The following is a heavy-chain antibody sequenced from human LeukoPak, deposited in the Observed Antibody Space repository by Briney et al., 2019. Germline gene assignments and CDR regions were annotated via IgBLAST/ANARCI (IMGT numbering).Heavy chain of an antibody. J-gene: IGHJ4*02. CDR1: GYTFTGYY. D-gene: IGHD6-19*01. Sequence: ASVKVSCKASGYTFTGYYMHWVRQAPGQGLEWMGWINPNSGGTNYAQKFQGRVTMTRDTSISTAYMELSTLRSDDTAVYFCARAGSGWILVFDYWGQGTLVTVSS. CDR2: INPNSGGT. CDR3: ARAGSGWILVFDY. V-gene: IGHV1-2*02.